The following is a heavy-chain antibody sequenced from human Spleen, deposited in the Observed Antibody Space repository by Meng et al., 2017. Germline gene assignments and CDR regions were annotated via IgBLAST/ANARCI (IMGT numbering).Heavy chain of an antibody. D-gene: IGHD3-10*01. CDR2: IYYSGST. V-gene: IGHV4-39*02. CDR1: GGSISSSSYY. J-gene: IGHJ1*01. Sequence: QLQLQESGPGLVKPSETLSLTCTVSGGSISSSSYYWGWIRQPPGKGLEWIGSIYYSGSTYYNPSLKSRVTISVDTSKNHFSLKLTSVTAADTAVYHCLRGSGGSVWGQGTLVTVSS. CDR3: LRGSGGSV.